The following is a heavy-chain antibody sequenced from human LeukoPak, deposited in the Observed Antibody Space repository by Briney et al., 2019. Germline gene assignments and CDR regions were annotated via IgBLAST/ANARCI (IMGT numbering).Heavy chain of an antibody. D-gene: IGHD2-2*01. Sequence: GGSLRLSCAASGFTFSSYGMHWVRQAPGKGLEWVAFIRYDGSNKYYADSVKGRFTISRDNAKNSLYLQMNSLRAEDTAVYYCARGPQYCSSTSCYRSVWPVGYYFDYWGQGTLVTVSS. CDR3: ARGPQYCSSTSCYRSVWPVGYYFDY. J-gene: IGHJ4*02. CDR1: GFTFSSYG. V-gene: IGHV3-30*02. CDR2: IRYDGSNK.